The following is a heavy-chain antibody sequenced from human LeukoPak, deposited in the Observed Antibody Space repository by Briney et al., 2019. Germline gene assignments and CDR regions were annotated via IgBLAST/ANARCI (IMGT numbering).Heavy chain of an antibody. D-gene: IGHD7-27*01. V-gene: IGHV3-74*01. CDR2: INSDGSST. CDR3: ATLFPYLTTLANWGSGGIEDY. Sequence: GGSLRLSCAASGFTFSSYWMHWVRQAPGKGLVWVSRINSDGSSTSYADSVKGRFTISRDNSKNTLYLQMNSLRAEDTAVYYCATLFPYLTTLANWGSGGIEDYWGQGTLVTVSS. J-gene: IGHJ4*02. CDR1: GFTFSSYW.